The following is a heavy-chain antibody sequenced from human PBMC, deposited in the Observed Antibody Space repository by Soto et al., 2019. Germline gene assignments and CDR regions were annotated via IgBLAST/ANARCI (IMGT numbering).Heavy chain of an antibody. Sequence: QVILVQSGAEVKKPASSVKVSCKASGGTFTNSAISWVRQAPGQGLEWMGVVIPIFGSANYAQRFQDRVTITADESTSTAYMELSSLRSEDTAVYFCARDSRTTFYDDSGHLDSWGQGTPVTVSS. J-gene: IGHJ4*02. CDR3: ARDSRTTFYDDSGHLDS. CDR1: GGTFTNSA. CDR2: VIPIFGSA. V-gene: IGHV1-69*01. D-gene: IGHD3-22*01.